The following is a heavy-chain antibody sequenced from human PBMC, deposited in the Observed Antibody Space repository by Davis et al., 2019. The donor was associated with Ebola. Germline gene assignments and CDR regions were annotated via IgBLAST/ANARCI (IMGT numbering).Heavy chain of an antibody. CDR1: GFTFSDYY. CDR2: ISSSGSTI. Sequence: GESLKISCAASGFTFSDYYMSWIRQAPGKGLKWVSYISSSGSTIYYVDSVKGRFTISRDNAKNSLYLQMNSLRDEDTAVYYCARDGEHYSDLDYWGQGTLVTVSS. J-gene: IGHJ4*02. V-gene: IGHV3-11*04. D-gene: IGHD1-26*01. CDR3: ARDGEHYSDLDY.